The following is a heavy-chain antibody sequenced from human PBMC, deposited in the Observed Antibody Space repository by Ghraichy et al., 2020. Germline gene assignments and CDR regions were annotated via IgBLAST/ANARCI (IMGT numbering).Heavy chain of an antibody. Sequence: GESLNISCAASGFTFSSYDMHWVRQATGKGLEWVSAIGTAGDTYYPGSVKGRFTISRENAKNSLYLQMNSLRAGDTAVYYCARDVGMVRGGQYYYGMDVWGQGTTVTVSS. CDR2: IGTAGDT. CDR1: GFTFSSYD. J-gene: IGHJ6*02. V-gene: IGHV3-13*01. CDR3: ARDVGMVRGGQYYYGMDV. D-gene: IGHD3-10*01.